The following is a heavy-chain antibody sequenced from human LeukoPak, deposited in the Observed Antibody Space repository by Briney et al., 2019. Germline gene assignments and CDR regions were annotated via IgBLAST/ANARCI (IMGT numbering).Heavy chain of an antibody. CDR3: ARTHGKTGIGVDWFDP. V-gene: IGHV4-59*01. CDR1: GGPISSYY. D-gene: IGHD1-1*01. J-gene: IGHJ5*02. Sequence: SETLSLTCTVSGGPISSYYWSWIRQPPGKGLEWIGYIYYSGSTNYNPSLKSRVTISVDTSKSQFSLKLSSVTAADTAVYYCARTHGKTGIGVDWFDPWGQGTLVTVSS. CDR2: IYYSGST.